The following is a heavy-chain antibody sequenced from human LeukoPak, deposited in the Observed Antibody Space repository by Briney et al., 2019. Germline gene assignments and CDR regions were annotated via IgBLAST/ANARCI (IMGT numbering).Heavy chain of an antibody. J-gene: IGHJ4*02. CDR2: IYCSGST. CDR3: ARAPSVGATSYFDY. CDR1: GGSISSYY. D-gene: IGHD1-26*01. Sequence: PSETLSLTCTVSGGSISSYYWSWIRQPPGKGLEWIGYIYCSGSTNYNPSLKSRVTILVDTSKNQFSLKLSSVTAADTAVYYCARAPSVGATSYFDYWGQGTLVTVSS. V-gene: IGHV4-59*01.